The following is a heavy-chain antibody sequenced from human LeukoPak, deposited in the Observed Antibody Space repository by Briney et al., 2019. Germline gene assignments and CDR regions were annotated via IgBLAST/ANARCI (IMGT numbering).Heavy chain of an antibody. J-gene: IGHJ6*02. CDR1: GGSITAGDYH. CDR2: T. D-gene: IGHD1-7*01. CDR3: ARIFGNYQKAMDV. V-gene: IGHV4-39*07. Sequence: SETLSLTCTVSGGSITAGDYHWGWIRQPPGTGLHWVATTWQGASLNSRVTISLDTSKNQFSLRLTSVTAADTAVYYCARIFGNYQKAMDVWGPGITVTVSS.